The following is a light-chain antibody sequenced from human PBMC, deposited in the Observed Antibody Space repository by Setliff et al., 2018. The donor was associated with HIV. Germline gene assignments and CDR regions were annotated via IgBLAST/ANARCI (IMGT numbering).Light chain of an antibody. CDR2: DNS. CDR3: QVWDSASEHYV. J-gene: IGLJ1*01. CDR1: DIGSKS. V-gene: IGLV3-21*03. Sequence: SYELTQPPSVSVAPGKTATITCGGNDIGSKSVHWYQQKPGQAPVVVVSDNSDRPSGIPERFSGSDSANTATLTISRVEAGDEADYYCQVWDSASEHYVFGGGTKVTV.